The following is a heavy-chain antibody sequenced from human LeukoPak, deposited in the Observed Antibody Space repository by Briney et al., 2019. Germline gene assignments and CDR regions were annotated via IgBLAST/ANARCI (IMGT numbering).Heavy chain of an antibody. J-gene: IGHJ4*02. D-gene: IGHD1-26*01. V-gene: IGHV1-2*06. CDR3: ARDSVMGAK. CDR1: GYTLTGYY. CDR2: INPNTGGT. Sequence: GASVKVSCKASGYTLTGYYMHWVRQAPGQGREWMGRINPNTGGTNYAQKFQGRVTMTRDTSISTAYLDLTSLRSDDTAVYYCARDSVMGAKWGQGTLVTVSS.